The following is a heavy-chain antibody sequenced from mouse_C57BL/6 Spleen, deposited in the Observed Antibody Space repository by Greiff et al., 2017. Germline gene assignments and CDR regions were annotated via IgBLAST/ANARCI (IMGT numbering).Heavy chain of an antibody. CDR3: ARYYYGSSPWFAY. J-gene: IGHJ3*01. CDR2: IYPGDGDT. V-gene: IGHV1-80*01. CDR1: GYAFSSYW. Sequence: QVQLQQSGAELVKPGASVKISCKASGYAFSSYWMNWVKQRPGKGLEWIGQIYPGDGDTNYNGKFKGKATLTADKSSSTAYMQLSSLTSEDSAVYFGARYYYGSSPWFAYWGQGTLVTVSA. D-gene: IGHD1-1*01.